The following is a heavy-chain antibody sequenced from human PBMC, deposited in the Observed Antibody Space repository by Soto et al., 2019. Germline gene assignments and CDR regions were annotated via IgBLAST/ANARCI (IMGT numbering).Heavy chain of an antibody. CDR1: GYTFTVYA. J-gene: IGHJ6*02. Sequence: VSLKVYWKSAGYTFTVYAMHWGRKAHGQRLEWMGWINAGNGNTKYSQKFQGRVTITRDTSASTAYMELSSLRSEDTAVYYCARFLEWFPPPKYYYGMDVWGQGTTVTVSS. D-gene: IGHD3-3*01. CDR3: ARFLEWFPPPKYYYGMDV. V-gene: IGHV1-3*01. CDR2: INAGNGNT.